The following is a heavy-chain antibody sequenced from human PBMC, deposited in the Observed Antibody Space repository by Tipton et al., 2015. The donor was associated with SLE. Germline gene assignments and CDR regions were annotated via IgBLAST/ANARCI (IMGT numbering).Heavy chain of an antibody. J-gene: IGHJ5*02. D-gene: IGHD2-21*01. Sequence: LRLSCTVSGGSISSSSYYWGWIRQPPGKGLEWIGSIYYSGGTYYNPSLKSRVTISVDTSKNQFSLKLSSVTAADTAVYYCARAGGGDSNWFDPWGQGTLVTVSS. CDR1: GGSISSSSYY. CDR3: ARAGGGDSNWFDP. V-gene: IGHV4-39*07. CDR2: IYYSGGT.